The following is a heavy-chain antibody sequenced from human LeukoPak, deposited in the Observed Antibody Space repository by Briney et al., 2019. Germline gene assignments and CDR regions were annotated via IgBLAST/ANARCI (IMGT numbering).Heavy chain of an antibody. V-gene: IGHV3-53*01. Sequence: GGSLRLSCAASGFTFSSYAMSWVRQAPGKGLEWVSVIYSGGSTYYADSVKGRFTISRDNSKNTLYLQMNSLRAEDTAVYYCARDRSGLYYYYMDVWGKGTTVTVSS. CDR2: IYSGGST. CDR1: GFTFSSYA. J-gene: IGHJ6*03. CDR3: ARDRSGLYYYYMDV.